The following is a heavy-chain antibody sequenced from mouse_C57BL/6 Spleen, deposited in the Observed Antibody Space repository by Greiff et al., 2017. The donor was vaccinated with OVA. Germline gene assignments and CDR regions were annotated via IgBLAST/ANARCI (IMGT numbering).Heavy chain of an antibody. V-gene: IGHV5-9*01. Sequence: EVQGVESGGGLVKPGGSLKLSCAASGFTFSSYTMSWVRQTPEKRLEWVATISGGGGNTYYPDSVKGRFTISRDNAKNTLYLQMSSLGAEDTALYYCARRPPFAYWGQGTLVTVSA. D-gene: IGHD6-1*01. CDR3: ARRPPFAY. CDR2: ISGGGGNT. CDR1: GFTFSSYT. J-gene: IGHJ3*01.